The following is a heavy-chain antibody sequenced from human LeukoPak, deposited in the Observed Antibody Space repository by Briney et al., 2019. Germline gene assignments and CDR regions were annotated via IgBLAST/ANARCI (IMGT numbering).Heavy chain of an antibody. J-gene: IGHJ4*02. D-gene: IGHD3-10*01. V-gene: IGHV4-59*11. CDR3: ASRPADSTWFGVFDY. Sequence: PSETLSLTCSVSGSSINSHYWSWIRQSPGKGLEWIGYVFNGGSTNYNPSLKSRVTMSLDTSRDQLSLRLSSVTAADTAIYYCASRPADSTWFGVFDYWSQGTLVTVSS. CDR1: GSSINSHY. CDR2: VFNGGST.